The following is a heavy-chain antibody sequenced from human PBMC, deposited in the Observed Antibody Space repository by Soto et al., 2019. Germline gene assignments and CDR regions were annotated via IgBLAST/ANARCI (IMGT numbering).Heavy chain of an antibody. CDR2: ISWDGGST. Sequence: GGSLRLSCAASGFTFDDYTMHWVRQAPGKGLEWVSLISWDGGSTYYADSVKGRFTISRDNSKNSLYLQMNSLRTEDTALYYCAKDMGVEGYCSSTSCFELDYWGQGTLVTVSS. D-gene: IGHD2-2*01. CDR3: AKDMGVEGYCSSTSCFELDY. V-gene: IGHV3-43*01. CDR1: GFTFDDYT. J-gene: IGHJ4*02.